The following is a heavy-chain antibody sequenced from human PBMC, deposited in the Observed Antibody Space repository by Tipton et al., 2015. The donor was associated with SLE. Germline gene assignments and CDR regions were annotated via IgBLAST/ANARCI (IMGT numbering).Heavy chain of an antibody. D-gene: IGHD4-17*01. CDR3: ARDDPTGDAFDI. V-gene: IGHV4-61*02. CDR1: GGSISSGSYY. CDR2: IYTSGST. J-gene: IGHJ3*02. Sequence: TLSLTCTVSGGSISSGSYYWSWIRQPAGKGLEWIGRIYTSGSTNYNPSLKSRVTISVDTSKSQFSLKLSSVTAADTAVYYCARDDPTGDAFDIWGQGTMVTVSS.